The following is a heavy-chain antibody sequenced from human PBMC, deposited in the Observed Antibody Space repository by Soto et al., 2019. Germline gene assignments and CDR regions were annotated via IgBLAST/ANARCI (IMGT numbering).Heavy chain of an antibody. Sequence: SVKVSCKASGGTFSSYAISWVRQAPGQGLEWMGGIIPIFGTANYAQKFQGRVTITADESTSIAYMELSSLRSEDTAVYYCERAELSFDWSLAGSWGQGTLVTVSS. J-gene: IGHJ5*02. D-gene: IGHD3-9*01. CDR2: IIPIFGTA. CDR3: ERAELSFDWSLAGS. CDR1: GGTFSSYA. V-gene: IGHV1-69*13.